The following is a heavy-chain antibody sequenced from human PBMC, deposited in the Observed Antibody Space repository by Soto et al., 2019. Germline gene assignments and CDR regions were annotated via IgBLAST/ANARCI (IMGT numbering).Heavy chain of an antibody. J-gene: IGHJ4*02. CDR2: IYWDDAK. Sequence: QITLKESGPTLVKPTQTLTLTCTCSGFSLSASAVGVVWIRQPPGKPLEWLALIYWDDAKHYSSSLKNRLTMSKDTSKTPVVLTLTNLEPVDTATYFCALCNGWVSDQWGQGILVTVSS. CDR1: GFSLSASAVG. D-gene: IGHD6-19*01. V-gene: IGHV2-5*02. CDR3: ALCNGWVSDQ.